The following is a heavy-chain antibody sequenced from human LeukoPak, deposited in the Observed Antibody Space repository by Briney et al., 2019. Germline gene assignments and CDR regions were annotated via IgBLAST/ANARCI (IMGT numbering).Heavy chain of an antibody. D-gene: IGHD1-26*01. Sequence: SVKVSCKASGCTFSSYAMSWVRQAPGKGLEWMGGISAIFGTANYAQKFQGRVTITTDNSTSTAYMELSSLRSEDRAEYYVSRGPLVGATTYSFDNWGQGTLVSVSS. CDR3: SRGPLVGATTYSFDN. CDR1: GCTFSSYA. CDR2: ISAIFGTA. V-gene: IGHV1-69*05. J-gene: IGHJ4*02.